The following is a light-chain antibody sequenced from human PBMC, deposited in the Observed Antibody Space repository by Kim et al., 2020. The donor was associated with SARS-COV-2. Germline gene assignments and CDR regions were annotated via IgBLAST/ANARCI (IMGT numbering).Light chain of an antibody. J-gene: IGKJ1*01. V-gene: IGKV1-27*01. Sequence: ASLGDRVTITCRASQDIANSLAWYQQKPGKVPQVLIYAAATLQAGVPSRFSGSRSGTEFTLTIGSLQTEDVATYYCQKYNSAPWTFGPGTKVDIK. CDR1: QDIANS. CDR2: AAA. CDR3: QKYNSAPWT.